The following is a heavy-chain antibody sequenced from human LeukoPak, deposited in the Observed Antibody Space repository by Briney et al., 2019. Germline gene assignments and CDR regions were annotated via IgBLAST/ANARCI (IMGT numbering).Heavy chain of an antibody. J-gene: IGHJ6*03. CDR1: GGSISSGSYY. CDR2: IYYSGST. CDR3: ARAYGDYRDAYYYYYMDV. V-gene: IGHV4-39*07. Sequence: SETLSLTCTVSGGSISSGSYYWGWIRQPPGKGLEWIGSIYYSGSTYYNPSLKSRVTISVDTSKNQFSLKLSSVTAADTAVYYCARAYGDYRDAYYYYYMDVWGKGTTVTVSS. D-gene: IGHD4-17*01.